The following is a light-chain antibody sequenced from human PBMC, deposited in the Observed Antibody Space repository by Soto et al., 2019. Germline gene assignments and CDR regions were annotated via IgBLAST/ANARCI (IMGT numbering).Light chain of an antibody. J-gene: IGKJ1*01. Sequence: EIVLTQSPGTLSLSPGERATLSCRASQSVSSSYLAWYQQKPGQAPRLLIYDASSRATGIPDRFSVSGSGTDFTLTISRLEPEDFAVYYCQQYGNSPPTFGQGTKVEIK. V-gene: IGKV3-20*01. CDR3: QQYGNSPPT. CDR1: QSVSSSY. CDR2: DAS.